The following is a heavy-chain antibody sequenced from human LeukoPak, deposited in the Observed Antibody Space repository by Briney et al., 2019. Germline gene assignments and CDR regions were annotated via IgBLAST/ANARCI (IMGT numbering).Heavy chain of an antibody. V-gene: IGHV4-34*01. CDR3: ARGYEDYYDSSGYSHFDY. D-gene: IGHD3-22*01. CDR2: INHSGST. Sequence: SETLSLTCAVYGGSFSGYYWSWIRQPPGKGLGWIGEINHSGSTNYNPSLKSRVTISVDTSKNQFSLKLSSVTAADTAVYYCARGYEDYYDSSGYSHFDYWGQGTLVTVSS. CDR1: GGSFSGYY. J-gene: IGHJ4*02.